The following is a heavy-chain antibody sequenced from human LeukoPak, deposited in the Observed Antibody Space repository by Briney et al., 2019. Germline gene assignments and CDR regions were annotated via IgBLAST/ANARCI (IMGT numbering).Heavy chain of an antibody. CDR2: ISSSSSYI. CDR1: GFTFSSYS. CDR3: AKDASIERYYFDY. J-gene: IGHJ4*02. Sequence: GGSLRLSCAASGFTFSSYSMNWVRQAPGKGLEWVSSISSSSSYIYYADSVKGRFTISRDNAKNSLYLQMNSLRAEDTAVYYCAKDASIERYYFDYWGQGTLVTVSS. V-gene: IGHV3-21*01. D-gene: IGHD5-24*01.